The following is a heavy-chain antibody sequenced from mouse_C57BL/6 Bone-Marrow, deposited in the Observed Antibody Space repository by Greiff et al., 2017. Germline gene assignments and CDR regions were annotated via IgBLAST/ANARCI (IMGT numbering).Heavy chain of an antibody. Sequence: VQLQQPGAELVRPGSSVKLSCKASGYTFTSYWMHWVKQRPIQGLEWIGNIDPSDSETHYNQKFKDKATLTVDKSSSTAYMQLRSLTSEDSAVYYCARSYDYDYWGQGTTLTVSS. D-gene: IGHD2-4*01. CDR2: IDPSDSET. CDR3: ARSYDYDY. J-gene: IGHJ2*01. CDR1: GYTFTSYW. V-gene: IGHV1-52*01.